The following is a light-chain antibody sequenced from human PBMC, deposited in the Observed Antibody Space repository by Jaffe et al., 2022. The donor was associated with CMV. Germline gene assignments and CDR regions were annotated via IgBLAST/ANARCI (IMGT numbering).Light chain of an antibody. CDR2: AAS. CDR3: QQLDNFPLT. J-gene: IGKJ4*01. Sequence: IQLTQSPSSLSASVGDTVTITCRASQDITYYLAWYQQKAGKAPKLLIYAASALQSGVPSRFSGSGSGTDFTLTISSLQPDDFAAYYCQQLDNFPLTFGGGTKVEI. CDR1: QDITYY. V-gene: IGKV1-9*01.